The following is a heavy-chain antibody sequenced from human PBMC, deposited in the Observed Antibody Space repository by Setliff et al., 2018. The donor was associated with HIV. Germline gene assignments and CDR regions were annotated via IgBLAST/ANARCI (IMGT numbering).Heavy chain of an antibody. CDR1: GGAFSSYA. CDR3: VRRESDYGTKAGFRY. J-gene: IGHJ4*02. Sequence: SVKVSCKAPGGAFSSYAFSWVRQAPGHGLEWMGGIIPVFRRGDNAQRFQGRVTITADESTTTVYMELSRLRSEDTAVYYCVRRESDYGTKAGFRYWGQGTLVTVSS. D-gene: IGHD4-17*01. CDR2: IIPVFRRG. V-gene: IGHV1-69*13.